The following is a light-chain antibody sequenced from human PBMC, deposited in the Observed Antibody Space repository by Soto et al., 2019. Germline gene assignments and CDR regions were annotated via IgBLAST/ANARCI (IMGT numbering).Light chain of an antibody. CDR1: QRINTW. CDR2: DAS. V-gene: IGKV1-5*01. CDR3: QQYNSYSRT. J-gene: IGKJ1*01. Sequence: DIQMAQTPSTLSASVEESITVTCRASQRINTWLAWYQQKPGKAPELLIYDASSLQSGVPSRFTCRGSGTEFTLTISSLQPDDFATYYCQQYNSYSRTFGQGTKVDI.